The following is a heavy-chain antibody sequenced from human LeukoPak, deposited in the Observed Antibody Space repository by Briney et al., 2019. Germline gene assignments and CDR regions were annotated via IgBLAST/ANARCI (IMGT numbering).Heavy chain of an antibody. CDR3: TRRLDD. V-gene: IGHV3-7*01. CDR1: AFIFSGHW. J-gene: IGHJ4*02. Sequence: GGSLRLSCEGSAFIFSGHWMNWVRQTPGKGLEWVASIKEDGSERQYVDSVKGRFTISRDNAQNSLYLQMNGLRVEDTAVYYCTRRLDDWGQGTLVTVSS. CDR2: IKEDGSER. D-gene: IGHD3-16*01.